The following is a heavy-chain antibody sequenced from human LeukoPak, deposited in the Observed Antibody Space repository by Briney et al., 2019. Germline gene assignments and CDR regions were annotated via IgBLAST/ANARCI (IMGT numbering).Heavy chain of an antibody. CDR1: GGSISSYY. V-gene: IGHV4-59*01. Sequence: SETLSLTCTVSGGSISSYYWSWIRQPPGKGLEWIGYIYYSGSTNYNPSLKSRVTISVDTSKNQFSLKLSSVTAADTAVYYCARASAGAGPVDYWGQGTLVTVSS. CDR2: IYYSGST. J-gene: IGHJ4*02. D-gene: IGHD6-13*01. CDR3: ARASAGAGPVDY.